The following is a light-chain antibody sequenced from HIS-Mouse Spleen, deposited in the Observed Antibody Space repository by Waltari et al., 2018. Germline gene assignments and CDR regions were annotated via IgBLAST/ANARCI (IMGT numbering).Light chain of an antibody. CDR2: KDS. CDR3: QSADSSGTGWV. CDR1: ALPTQY. J-gene: IGLJ3*02. Sequence: SYELTQPPAVSVSPGPTARITCPGDALPTQYAYWYQQKPGQAPVLGIYKDSERPAGIPERFSGSSSGTTVTLTISGVQAEDEADYYCQSADSSGTGWVFGGGTKLTVL. V-gene: IGLV3-25*03.